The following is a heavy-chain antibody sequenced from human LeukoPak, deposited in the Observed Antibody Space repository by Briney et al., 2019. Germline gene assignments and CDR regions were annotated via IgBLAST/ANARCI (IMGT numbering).Heavy chain of an antibody. V-gene: IGHV3-48*03. D-gene: IGHD3-10*01. Sequence: PGGSLRLSCAASGFTFSSYEMNWVRQAPGKGLEWVSYISSSGSTIYYADSVKGRFTISRDTAKNTLYLQMNSLRAEDTAVYYCAREYGFGSGSYFPWGQGTLVTVSS. J-gene: IGHJ5*02. CDR2: ISSSGSTI. CDR1: GFTFSSYE. CDR3: AREYGFGSGSYFP.